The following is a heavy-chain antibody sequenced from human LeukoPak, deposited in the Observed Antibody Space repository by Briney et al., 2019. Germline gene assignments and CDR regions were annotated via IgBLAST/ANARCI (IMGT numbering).Heavy chain of an antibody. CDR1: GGTFSSYA. D-gene: IGHD4-17*01. J-gene: IGHJ6*02. CDR3: ARDHDYGDYADLYYYYGMGV. Sequence: GASVKVSCKASGGTFSSYAISWVRQAPGQGLEWMGRIIPILGIANYAQKFQGRVTITADKSTSTAYMELSSLRSEDTAVYYCARDHDYGDYADLYYYYGMGVWGQGTTVTVSS. V-gene: IGHV1-69*04. CDR2: IIPILGIA.